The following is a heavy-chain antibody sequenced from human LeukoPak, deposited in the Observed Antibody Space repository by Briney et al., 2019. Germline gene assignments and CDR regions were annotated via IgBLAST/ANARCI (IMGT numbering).Heavy chain of an antibody. J-gene: IGHJ4*02. CDR1: GFTFSSYG. V-gene: IGHV3-30*03. Sequence: GGSLRLSCAASGFTFSSYGMHWVRQAPGKGLEWVAVISYDGSNKYYADSVKGRFTISRDNSKNTLYLQMNSLRAEDTAVYYCARGRGYSFSRPFDYWGQGTLVTVSS. CDR3: ARGRGYSFSRPFDY. CDR2: ISYDGSNK. D-gene: IGHD5-18*01.